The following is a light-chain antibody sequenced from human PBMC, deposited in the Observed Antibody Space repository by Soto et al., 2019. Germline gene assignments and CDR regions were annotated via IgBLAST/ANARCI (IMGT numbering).Light chain of an antibody. CDR3: CSYAGSYTWV. CDR2: DVS. J-gene: IGLJ3*02. Sequence: QSVLTQPRSVAGSPGQSVTLSCTGTSSDVGGYNYVSWYQHHPGKAPKLMIYDVSKRPSGVPDRFSGSKSVYTASLTISGLQAEDEADYYCCSYAGSYTWVFGGGTKLTVL. V-gene: IGLV2-11*01. CDR1: SSDVGGYNY.